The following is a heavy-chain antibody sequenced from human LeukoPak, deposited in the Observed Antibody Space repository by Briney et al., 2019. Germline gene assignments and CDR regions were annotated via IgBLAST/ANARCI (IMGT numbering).Heavy chain of an antibody. CDR2: ISSSSSYI. Sequence: PGGSLRLSCAASGFTFSSYSMNWVRQAPGKGLEWVSSISSSSSYIYYADSVKGRFTISRDNAKNTLYLQMNSLRAEDTAVYYCAREYPGRGYSGYDYLGAEYFQHWGQGTLVTVSS. J-gene: IGHJ1*01. D-gene: IGHD5-12*01. V-gene: IGHV3-21*01. CDR3: AREYPGRGYSGYDYLGAEYFQH. CDR1: GFTFSSYS.